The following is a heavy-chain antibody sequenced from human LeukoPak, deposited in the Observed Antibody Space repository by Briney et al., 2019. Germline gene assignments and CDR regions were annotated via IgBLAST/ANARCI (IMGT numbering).Heavy chain of an antibody. D-gene: IGHD3-10*01. J-gene: IGHJ6*02. CDR1: GCSISSGDYY. CDR2: IYYSGST. V-gene: IGHV4-30-4*01. Sequence: SETLSLTCTVSGCSISSGDYYWGWIRQPPGKGLEWIGYIYYSGSTYYNPSLKSRVTISVDTSKNQFSLKLSSVTAADTAVYYCARSYYYGSGSYNYYYYYGMDVWGQGTTVTVSS. CDR3: ARSYYYGSGSYNYYYYYGMDV.